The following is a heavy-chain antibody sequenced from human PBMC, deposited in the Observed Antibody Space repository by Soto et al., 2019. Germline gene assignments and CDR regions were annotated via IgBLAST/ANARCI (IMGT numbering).Heavy chain of an antibody. CDR1: GFTLSNSG. Sequence: QVQLVESGGGVVQPGRSLRLSCVASGFTLSNSGMHWVRQAPGKGLEWVAVISPDENDKYYADSVKGRFTLYRDNSKNTLDVQMDSLRADDTAVYYCAKGARGSDSWHLHYWGQGNLGTVPS. D-gene: IGHD3-16*01. CDR3: AKGARGSDSWHLHY. CDR2: ISPDENDK. J-gene: IGHJ4*01. V-gene: IGHV3-30*18.